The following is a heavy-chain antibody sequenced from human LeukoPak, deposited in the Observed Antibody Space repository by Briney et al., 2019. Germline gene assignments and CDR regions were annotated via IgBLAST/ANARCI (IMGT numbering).Heavy chain of an antibody. V-gene: IGHV1-18*01. J-gene: IGHJ4*02. CDR2: ISAYNGNT. CDR3: ARDREVGYYDFWSGYLGSYYFDY. D-gene: IGHD3-3*01. CDR1: GYTFTSYG. Sequence: GASVKVSCKASGYTFTSYGISWVRQAPGQGLEWMGWISAYNGNTNYAQKLQGRVTMTTDTSTSTAYMELRSLRSDDTAVYYCARDREVGYYDFWSGYLGSYYFDYWGQGTLVTVSS.